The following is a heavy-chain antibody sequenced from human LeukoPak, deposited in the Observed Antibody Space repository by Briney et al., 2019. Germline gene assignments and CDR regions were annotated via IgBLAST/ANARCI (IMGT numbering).Heavy chain of an antibody. J-gene: IGHJ4*02. CDR2: IYYSGST. CDR1: GGSISSSSYY. CDR3: ARQRLPPYCSGGSCYPDNYFDY. V-gene: IGHV4-39*01. Sequence: SETLSLTCTVSGGSISSSSYYWGWIRQPPGKGLEWIGSIYYSGSTYYNPSLKSRVTISVDTSKNQFSLKLSSVTAADTAVYYCARQRLPPYCSGGSCYPDNYFDYWGLGTLVTVSS. D-gene: IGHD2-15*01.